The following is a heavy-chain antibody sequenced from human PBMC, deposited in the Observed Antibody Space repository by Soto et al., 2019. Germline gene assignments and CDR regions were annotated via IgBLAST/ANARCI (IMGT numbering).Heavy chain of an antibody. CDR2: IDDSGST. CDR1: GDSVRRGSYY. CDR3: ERDRRSTYAAHYYYGMDV. Sequence: PSETLSLTCAVSGDSVRRGSYYWTWIRQPPGKGLEWIGNIDDSGSTNYNPSLNSRVSISVDTSKNQFSLKLTSVTAADTAVYYCERDRRSTYAAHYYYGMDVSGQGTTVTVSS. V-gene: IGHV4-61*01. J-gene: IGHJ6*02. D-gene: IGHD2-2*01.